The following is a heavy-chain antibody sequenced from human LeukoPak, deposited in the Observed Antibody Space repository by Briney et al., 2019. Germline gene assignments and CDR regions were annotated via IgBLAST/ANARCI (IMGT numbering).Heavy chain of an antibody. Sequence: SETLSLTCTVSGGSISSYYWSWIRQPAGKGLEWIGRIYTSGSTNYNPSLKSRVTMSVDTSKNQFSLKLSSVTAADTAVHYCAREYCSGGSCYWTALDIWGQGTMVTVSS. V-gene: IGHV4-4*07. D-gene: IGHD2-15*01. CDR2: IYTSGST. CDR3: AREYCSGGSCYWTALDI. CDR1: GGSISSYY. J-gene: IGHJ3*02.